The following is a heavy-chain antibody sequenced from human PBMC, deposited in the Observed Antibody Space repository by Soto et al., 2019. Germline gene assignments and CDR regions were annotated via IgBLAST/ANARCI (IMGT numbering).Heavy chain of an antibody. J-gene: IGHJ5*02. D-gene: IGHD3-3*01. Sequence: SETLSLTCAVYGGSFSGYYWSWIRQPPGKGLEWIGEINHSGSTNYNPSLKSRVTISVDTSKNQFSLKLSSVAAADTAVYYCARGLVEDYDFWSGYGNWFDPWGQGTLVTVSS. CDR1: GGSFSGYY. CDR2: INHSGST. V-gene: IGHV4-34*01. CDR3: ARGLVEDYDFWSGYGNWFDP.